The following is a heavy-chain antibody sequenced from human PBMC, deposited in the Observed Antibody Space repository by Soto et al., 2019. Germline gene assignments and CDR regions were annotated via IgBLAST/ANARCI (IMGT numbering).Heavy chain of an antibody. CDR2: IYYSGST. V-gene: IGHV4-39*01. D-gene: IGHD3-10*01. J-gene: IGHJ4*02. CDR3: ARHVDGSGSKNFPPDY. Sequence: SETLSLTCTVSGGSISSYYWGWIRQPPGKGLEWIGSIYYSGSTYYNPSLKSRVTISVDTSKNQFSLKLSSVTAADTAVYYCARHVDGSGSKNFPPDYWGQGTLVTVSS. CDR1: GGSISSYY.